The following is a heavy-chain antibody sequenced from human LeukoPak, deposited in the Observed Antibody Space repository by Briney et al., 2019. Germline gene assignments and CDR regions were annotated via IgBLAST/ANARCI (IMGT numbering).Heavy chain of an antibody. CDR1: GFTFSSYS. J-gene: IGHJ4*02. V-gene: IGHV3-21*04. Sequence: GGSLRLSCAASGFTFSSYSMNWVRQAPGKGLEWVSSISSSSSYIYYADSVKGRFTISRDNAKNSLYLQMNSLRAEDTAVYYCARTTVVTPIGDYWGQGTLVTVSS. D-gene: IGHD4-23*01. CDR3: ARTTVVTPIGDY. CDR2: ISSSSSYI.